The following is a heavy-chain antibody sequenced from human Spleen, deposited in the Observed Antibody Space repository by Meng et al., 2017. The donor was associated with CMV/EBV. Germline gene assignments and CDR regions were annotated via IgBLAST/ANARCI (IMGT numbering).Heavy chain of an antibody. CDR1: GYTFTGYY. CDR2: INPNSGGT. Sequence: ASVKVSCKASGYTFTGYYMHWVRQAPGQGLEWMGWINPNSGGTNYAQKFQGRVAMTRDTSISTAYMELSSLRSEDMAVYYCARGYSSSWYSLDYWGQGTLVTVSS. J-gene: IGHJ4*02. V-gene: IGHV1-2*02. CDR3: ARGYSSSWYSLDY. D-gene: IGHD6-13*01.